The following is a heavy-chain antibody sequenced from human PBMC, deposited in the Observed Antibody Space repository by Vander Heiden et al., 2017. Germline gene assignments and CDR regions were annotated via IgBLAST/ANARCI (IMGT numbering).Heavy chain of an antibody. CDR2: SSGRGDRT. J-gene: IGHJ4*02. D-gene: IGHD4-17*01. CDR1: GFTFSSYY. Sequence: EVQLLDSGGGLVHPGGYLSLSCAASGFTFSSYYMSWVRQAPGEWLACVSRSSGRGDRTYYADAATGRFTISRDNSRNTLYRQMNSLRADDTAIYYCAKARLGGDYRPFDYWGQGTLVTVSS. CDR3: AKARLGGDYRPFDY. V-gene: IGHV3-23*01.